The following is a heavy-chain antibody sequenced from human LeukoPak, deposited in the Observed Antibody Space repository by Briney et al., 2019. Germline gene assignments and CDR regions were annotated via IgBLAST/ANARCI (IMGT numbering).Heavy chain of an antibody. CDR2: IYYSGST. CDR1: GGSISSYY. V-gene: IGHV4-59*08. J-gene: IGHJ4*02. CDR3: ARHWVAAAGYFDY. D-gene: IGHD6-13*01. Sequence: SETLSLTCTVSGGSISSYYWSWIRQPPGKGLEWIGYIYYSGSTNYNPSLKSRVTISVDTSKNQFSLNLSSVTAADTAVYYCARHWVAAAGYFDYWGQGTLVIVSS.